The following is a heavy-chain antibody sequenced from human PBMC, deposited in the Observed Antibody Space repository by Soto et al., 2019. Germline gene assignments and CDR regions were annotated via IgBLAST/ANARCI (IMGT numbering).Heavy chain of an antibody. V-gene: IGHV3-23*01. CDR3: AKADTGPEFDY. CDR2: VSDSGGSI. CDR1: GFTFSNYA. J-gene: IGHJ4*02. Sequence: GGSLRLSCAASGFTFSNYAMSWIRQAPGTGLEWVSSVSDSGGSIYYADSVKGRFTISRDNSKKTLFLQMNSLRAEDTATYYCAKADTGPEFDYWGQGTLVTVSS.